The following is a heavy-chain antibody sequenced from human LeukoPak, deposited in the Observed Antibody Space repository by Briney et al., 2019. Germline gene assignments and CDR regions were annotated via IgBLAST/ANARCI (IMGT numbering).Heavy chain of an antibody. Sequence: GGSLRLSCAASGFTFSSYGMHWVRQAPGKGLEWVAFIRYHGSNKYYADSVKGRFTISRDNSKNTLYLQMNSLRAEDTAVYYCAKGSTVPFDYWGQGTLVTVSS. CDR2: IRYHGSNK. J-gene: IGHJ4*02. V-gene: IGHV3-30*02. CDR1: GFTFSSYG. CDR3: AKGSTVPFDY. D-gene: IGHD4-11*01.